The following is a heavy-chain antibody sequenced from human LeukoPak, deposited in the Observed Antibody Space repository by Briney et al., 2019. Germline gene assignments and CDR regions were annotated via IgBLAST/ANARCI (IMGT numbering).Heavy chain of an antibody. Sequence: GGSLRLSCAASGFTFSSYSMNWVRQAPGKGLEWVSYISSSSSTIYYADSVKGRFTISRDNAKNSLYLQMNSLRAEDTAGYYCARDLDHYYDSSGYEDYWGQGTLVTVSS. CDR3: ARDLDHYYDSSGYEDY. V-gene: IGHV3-48*01. D-gene: IGHD3-22*01. CDR1: GFTFSSYS. J-gene: IGHJ4*02. CDR2: ISSSSSTI.